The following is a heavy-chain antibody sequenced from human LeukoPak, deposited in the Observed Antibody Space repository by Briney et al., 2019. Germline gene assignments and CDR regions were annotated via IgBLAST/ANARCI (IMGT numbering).Heavy chain of an antibody. D-gene: IGHD6-13*01. CDR1: GVSISSGGYY. Sequence: SQTLSLTCTVSGVSISSGGYYWSWIRQHPGKGLEWIGYIYYSGSTYYNPSLKSRVTISVDTSKNQFSLKLSSVTAADTAVYYCARASGVGEQQLVLGYWGQGTLVTVSS. V-gene: IGHV4-31*03. CDR3: ARASGVGEQQLVLGY. CDR2: IYYSGST. J-gene: IGHJ4*02.